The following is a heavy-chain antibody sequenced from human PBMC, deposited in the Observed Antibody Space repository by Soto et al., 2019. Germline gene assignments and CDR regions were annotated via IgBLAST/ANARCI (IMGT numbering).Heavy chain of an antibody. J-gene: IGHJ2*01. CDR2: INDRGSI. CDR3: ARESHDILTGPPWVWYFDL. CDR1: GGSFSGYY. Sequence: QVQLQQWGAGPLRPLETLSLTCGVSGGSFSGYYWAWIRRSPGKGLEWIGEINDRGSINYNPSLKSRVSISVDTSKNHYSLKLRSVTAADTAVYYCARESHDILTGPPWVWYFDLWGRGTLVTVSS. D-gene: IGHD3-9*01. V-gene: IGHV4-34*01.